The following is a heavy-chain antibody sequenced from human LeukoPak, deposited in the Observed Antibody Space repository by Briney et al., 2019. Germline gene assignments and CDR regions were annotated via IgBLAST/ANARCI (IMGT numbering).Heavy chain of an antibody. CDR2: ISPDGSTT. V-gene: IGHV3-74*01. CDR3: TRDFDFSSAI. CDR1: GFTFSSYW. D-gene: IGHD3-3*01. J-gene: IGHJ4*02. Sequence: GGSLRLSCAASGFTFSSYWMHWVRQAQGKGLVWVSRISPDGSTTGHADSVKGRVTTSRDNAKNTLFLQMNSLRAEDTAVYYCTRDFDFSSAIWGQGTLVTVSS.